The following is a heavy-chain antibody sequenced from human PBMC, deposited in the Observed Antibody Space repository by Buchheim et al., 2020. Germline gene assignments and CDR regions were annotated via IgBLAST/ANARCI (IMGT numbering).Heavy chain of an antibody. D-gene: IGHD2-8*01. Sequence: QLQLQESGPGLVKPSETLSLTCTVSGGSISSSSYYWGWIRPPPGKGLEWIGSIYYSGSTYYNPSLKSRVTISVDTSKNQFSLKLSSVTAADTAVYYCARLMYYLNYFDYWGQGTL. CDR1: GGSISSSSYY. CDR3: ARLMYYLNYFDY. CDR2: IYYSGST. V-gene: IGHV4-39*01. J-gene: IGHJ4*02.